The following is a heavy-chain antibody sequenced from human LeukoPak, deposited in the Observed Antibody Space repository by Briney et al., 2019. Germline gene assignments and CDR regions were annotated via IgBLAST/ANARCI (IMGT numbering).Heavy chain of an antibody. V-gene: IGHV4-31*03. CDR2: IYYSGST. J-gene: IGHJ4*02. D-gene: IGHD2-8*01. CDR3: ARGTCSNGVCYRYGEGFHY. Sequence: SETLSLTCTVSGGXISSGGYYWSWIRQHPGKGLEWIGYIYYSGSTYYNASLKSRVTISVDTSKNEFSLKLSSVTAADTAVYYCARGTCSNGVCYRYGEGFHYWGQGTLVTVSS. CDR1: GGXISSGGYY.